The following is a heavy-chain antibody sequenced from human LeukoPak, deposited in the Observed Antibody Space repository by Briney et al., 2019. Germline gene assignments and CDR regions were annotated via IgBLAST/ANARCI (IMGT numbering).Heavy chain of an antibody. D-gene: IGHD4-17*01. CDR2: IKSETDGGTT. CDR3: TTDPGDYEIY. J-gene: IGHJ4*02. V-gene: IGHV3-15*01. Sequence: GGSLRLSCAASGLTFRNAWMSWVRQAPGKGLEWVGRIKSETDGGTTVYAAPVKGRFTISRDDSKNMLYLQMNSLKTEDTAVYYCTTDPGDYEIYWGQGTLVTVSS. CDR1: GLTFRNAW.